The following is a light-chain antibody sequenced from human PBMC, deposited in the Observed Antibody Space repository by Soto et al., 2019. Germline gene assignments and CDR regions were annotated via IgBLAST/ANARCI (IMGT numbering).Light chain of an antibody. J-gene: IGLJ3*02. V-gene: IGLV1-47*02. CDR1: SSNIGYNY. Sequence: QSAVTQPPSTSGTPGQRVTISCSGSSSNIGYNYVYWYQQLPGTAPKLLVYANNQRPSGVPDRFSASKSGTSASLAISGLRSEDEADYYCAVWDDRRTGRVWVFGGGTKVTVL. CDR3: AVWDDRRTGRVWV. CDR2: ANN.